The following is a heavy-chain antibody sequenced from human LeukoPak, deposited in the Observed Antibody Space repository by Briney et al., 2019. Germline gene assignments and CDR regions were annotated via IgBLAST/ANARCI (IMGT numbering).Heavy chain of an antibody. CDR3: ARLGASSGYYDY. Sequence: PSETLSLTCTVSGGSISNSGYYWGWLRQPPGKGLEWLGSIYSRGTTYYNPSLKSRVTISLDTSKNQFSLKLSSGTAADTAVYYCARLGASSGYYDYWGQGTLVTVSS. V-gene: IGHV4-39*01. CDR1: GGSISNSGYY. D-gene: IGHD3-22*01. J-gene: IGHJ4*02. CDR2: IYSRGTT.